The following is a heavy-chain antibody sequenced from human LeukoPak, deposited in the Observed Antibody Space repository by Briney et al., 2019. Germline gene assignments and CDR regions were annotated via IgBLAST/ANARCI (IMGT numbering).Heavy chain of an antibody. V-gene: IGHV3-9*01. Sequence: GGSLRLSCAASGFTFDDYAMHWVRQAPGKGLEWVSGISWNSGSIGYADSVKGRFTISRDDAKNSLYLQMNSLRAEDTALYYCISASSEADYWGQGTLVTVSS. D-gene: IGHD6-13*01. CDR1: GFTFDDYA. CDR3: ISASSEADY. CDR2: ISWNSGSI. J-gene: IGHJ4*02.